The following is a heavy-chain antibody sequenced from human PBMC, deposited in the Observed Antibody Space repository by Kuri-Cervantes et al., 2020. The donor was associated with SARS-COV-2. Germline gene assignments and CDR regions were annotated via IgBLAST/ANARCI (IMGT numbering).Heavy chain of an antibody. CDR2: INHSGST. Sequence: ESLKISCAVYGGSFSGYYWSWIRQPPGKGLEWIGEINHSGSTNYNPSLKSRVTISVDTSKNQFSLKLSSVTAADTAVYYCARGWAGITGTARMGVWGQGTTVTVSS. V-gene: IGHV4-34*01. CDR1: GGSFSGYY. CDR3: ARGWAGITGTARMGV. J-gene: IGHJ6*02. D-gene: IGHD1-20*01.